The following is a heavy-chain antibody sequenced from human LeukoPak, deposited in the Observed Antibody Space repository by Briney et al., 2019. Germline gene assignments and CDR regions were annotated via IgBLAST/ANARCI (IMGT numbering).Heavy chain of an antibody. CDR1: GFTFSSYS. Sequence: PGGSLRLSCAASGFTFSSYSMNWVRQAPGKGLEWVAVISADAGTKNYADSVVGRFTISRDNSKNTLFLQMNSLRTEDTAVYYCASGPTYDYWGQGTLVTVSS. J-gene: IGHJ4*01. V-gene: IGHV3-30*03. CDR2: ISADAGTK. CDR3: ASGPTYDY.